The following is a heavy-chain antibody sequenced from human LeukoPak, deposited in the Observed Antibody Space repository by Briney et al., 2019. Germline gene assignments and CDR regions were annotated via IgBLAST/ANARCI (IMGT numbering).Heavy chain of an antibody. CDR1: GFTFSDYY. V-gene: IGHV3-66*01. J-gene: IGHJ4*02. CDR2: IYSGGDT. Sequence: PGGSLRLSCAASGFTFSDYYMSWIRQAPGKGLEWVSVIYSGGDTFHADSVKGRFTLSRDNSKNTLYLQMNSLRAEDTAMYYCTRDPDGWGQGTLVTVSS. CDR3: TRDPDG.